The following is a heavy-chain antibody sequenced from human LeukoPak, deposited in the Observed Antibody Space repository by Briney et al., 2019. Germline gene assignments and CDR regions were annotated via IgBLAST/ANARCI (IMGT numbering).Heavy chain of an antibody. V-gene: IGHV3-30*02. CDR2: IRYDGSNK. CDR3: AKDRDIVVVVAATPCYFDY. J-gene: IGHJ4*02. CDR1: GFTFSNYG. D-gene: IGHD2-15*01. Sequence: GGSLRLSCAASGFTFSNYGMHWVRQAPGKGLEWVAFIRYDGSNKSYADSVKGRFTITRDNSKNTLYLQMNSLRAEDTAVYYCAKDRDIVVVVAATPCYFDYWGQGTLVTVSS.